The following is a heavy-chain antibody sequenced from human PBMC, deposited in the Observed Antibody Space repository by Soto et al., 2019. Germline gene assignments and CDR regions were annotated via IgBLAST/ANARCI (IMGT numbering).Heavy chain of an antibody. J-gene: IGHJ3*02. CDR2: INHSGST. V-gene: IGHV4-34*01. CDR1: GGSFSGYY. D-gene: IGHD5-12*01. CDR3: ARGRFEMATNDAFDI. Sequence: SETLSLTCAVYGGSFSGYYWSWIRQPPGKGLEWIGEINHSGSTNYNPSLKSRVTISVDTSKNQFSLKLSSVTAADTAVYYCARGRFEMATNDAFDIWGQGTMVTVSS.